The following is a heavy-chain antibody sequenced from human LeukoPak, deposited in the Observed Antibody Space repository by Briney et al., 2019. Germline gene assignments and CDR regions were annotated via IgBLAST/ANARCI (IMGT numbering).Heavy chain of an antibody. D-gene: IGHD2-21*01. CDR3: ARGHYSGLEY. CDR2: IKKDGSEK. V-gene: IGHV3-7*01. J-gene: IGHJ4*02. CDR1: GFTFNTYW. Sequence: GGSLRLSCAASGFTFNTYWMNWIRQAPGKGLEWVANIKKDGSEKYYVDSVKGRFTISRDNAKNLLYLLMNSLRVEDTAVYYCARGHYSGLEYWGQGSLVTVSS.